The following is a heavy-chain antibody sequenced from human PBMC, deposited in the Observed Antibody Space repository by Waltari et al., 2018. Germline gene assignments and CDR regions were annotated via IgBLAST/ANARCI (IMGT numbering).Heavy chain of an antibody. D-gene: IGHD3-3*01. CDR1: GFSFRNYN. CDR3: ARSDIYDLHSDS. J-gene: IGHJ4*02. V-gene: IGHV3-33*01. Sequence: QVTLLESGGGVVQPGMSLTLSCAASGFSFRNYNMNWVRQVPGKGPEWVAIIWNDGSNKYYAESLTGRISISRDNSRNMVFLQLKNLRAQDTALYFCARSDIYDLHSDSWGQGTLVTVSS. CDR2: IWNDGSNK.